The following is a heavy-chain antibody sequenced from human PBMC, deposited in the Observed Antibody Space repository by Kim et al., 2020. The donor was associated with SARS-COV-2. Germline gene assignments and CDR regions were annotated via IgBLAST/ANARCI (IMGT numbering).Heavy chain of an antibody. J-gene: IGHJ4*02. D-gene: IGHD2-21*02. CDR3: ARATEGQPFDY. CDR2: T. V-gene: IGHV4-4*09. Sequence: TKSSPSLMSPVTVSADTSKNQFFLKRTSVTAADTAVYFCARATEGQPFDYWGQGILVTVSS.